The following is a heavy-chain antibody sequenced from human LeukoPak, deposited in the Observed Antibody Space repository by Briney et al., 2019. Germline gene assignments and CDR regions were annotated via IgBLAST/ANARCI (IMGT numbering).Heavy chain of an antibody. V-gene: IGHV4-59*01. Sequence: SSETLSLTCTVSGGSISSNYWSWIRQPPGKGLEWIGYIYHSGSTNYNPSLKSRVTISVDTSKNQFSLMLSSVTAADTAVYYCARYSAPVTSIDYWGQGTLSPSPQ. J-gene: IGHJ4*02. CDR3: ARYSAPVTSIDY. CDR1: GGSISSNY. D-gene: IGHD2-21*02. CDR2: IYHSGST.